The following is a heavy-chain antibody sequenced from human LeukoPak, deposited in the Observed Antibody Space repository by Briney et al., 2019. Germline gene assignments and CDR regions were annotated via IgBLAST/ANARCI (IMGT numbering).Heavy chain of an antibody. Sequence: KTSETLSLTCTVSGGSISSYYWSWIRQPAGKGLEWIGRIYTSGSTNYNPSLKSRVTMSVDTSKNQFSLKLSSVTAADTAVYYCARGPSVYYDSSGYLPYYFDYWGQGTLVTVSS. J-gene: IGHJ4*02. CDR2: IYTSGST. D-gene: IGHD3-22*01. CDR3: ARGPSVYYDSSGYLPYYFDY. CDR1: GGSISSYY. V-gene: IGHV4-4*07.